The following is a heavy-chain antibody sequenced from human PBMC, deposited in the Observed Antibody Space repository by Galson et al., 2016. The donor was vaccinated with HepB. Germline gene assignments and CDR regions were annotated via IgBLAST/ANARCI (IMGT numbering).Heavy chain of an antibody. CDR2: IYNSGST. J-gene: IGHJ4*02. Sequence: TLSLSCNVSGGAISSGDYYWTWIRQSPGKGPEWIGYIYNSGSTYHNPSLKSRVTLSVDTSKNQFSLKLTSVTAADAAVYYCAVERFGAYHFDLWGLGTLVTVSS. CDR3: AVERFGAYHFDL. CDR1: GGAISSGDYY. D-gene: IGHD4-17*01. V-gene: IGHV4-30-4*01.